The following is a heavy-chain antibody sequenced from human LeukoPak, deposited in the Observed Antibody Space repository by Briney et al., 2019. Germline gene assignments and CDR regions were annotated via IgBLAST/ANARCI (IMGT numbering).Heavy chain of an antibody. CDR1: GYTFTTYY. J-gene: IGHJ4*02. CDR2: INPSGGGGST. V-gene: IGHV1-46*01. Sequence: PVASVKVSCKASGYTFTTYYMHWVRQAPGLGLEWMGMINPSGGGGSTSYAQKFQGRFTLTRDTSTTTLYMELSSLRSEDTAVYYCAKVLFGDYYYYDSSGNGNYFDYWGQGTLVTVSS. D-gene: IGHD3-22*01. CDR3: AKVLFGDYYYYDSSGNGNYFDY.